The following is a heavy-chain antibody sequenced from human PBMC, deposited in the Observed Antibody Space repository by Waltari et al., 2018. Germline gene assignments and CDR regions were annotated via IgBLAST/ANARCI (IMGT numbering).Heavy chain of an antibody. CDR2: IIPIFDTA. D-gene: IGHD1-26*01. Sequence: QVQLVQSGAEGKKPGCPVRVSCKASGGTFSSYDFSWGRQAPGQGLEWMGGIIPIFDTANYAQKFQGRVTITTDESTSTAYMELSSLRSEDTAVYYCARDYSGRHDAFDIWGQGTMVTVSS. J-gene: IGHJ3*02. CDR1: GGTFSSYD. CDR3: ARDYSGRHDAFDI. V-gene: IGHV1-69*05.